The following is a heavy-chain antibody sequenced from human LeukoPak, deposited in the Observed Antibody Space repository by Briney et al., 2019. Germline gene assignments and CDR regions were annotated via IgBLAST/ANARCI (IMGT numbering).Heavy chain of an antibody. Sequence: PGGSLRLSCAASGFTFSTYAMSWVRQAPGKGLEWVSAISGSGGSTYYGDSVKGRFTISRDNSKNTLYLQMNNLRVEDTAVYYCAKAQTSSGWYVGLDYWGQGTLVTVSS. J-gene: IGHJ4*02. CDR3: AKAQTSSGWYVGLDY. D-gene: IGHD6-19*01. CDR2: ISGSGGST. V-gene: IGHV3-23*01. CDR1: GFTFSTYA.